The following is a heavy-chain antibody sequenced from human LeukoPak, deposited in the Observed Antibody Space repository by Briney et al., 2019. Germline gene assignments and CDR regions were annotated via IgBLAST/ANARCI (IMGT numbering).Heavy chain of an antibody. J-gene: IGHJ3*02. CDR2: ISYDGSNK. V-gene: IGHV3-30*18. CDR1: GFTFSSYG. CDR3: AKGSGWLRGAFDI. D-gene: IGHD5-12*01. Sequence: GGSLRLSCAASGFTFSSYGMHWVRQAPGKGLEWVAVISYDGSNKYYADSVKGRFTISRDNSKNTLYLQMSSLRAEDTAVYYCAKGSGWLRGAFDIWGQGTMVTVSS.